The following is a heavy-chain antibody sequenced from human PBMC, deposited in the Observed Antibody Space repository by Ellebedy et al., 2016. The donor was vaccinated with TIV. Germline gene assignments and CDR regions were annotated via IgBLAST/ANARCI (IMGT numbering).Heavy chain of an antibody. Sequence: GESLKISCAASGFTVTTNYMNWVRQAPGKGPEWVSLIYDSGATRYADSVKGRFTISRDSSKNTLYLQMNSLRVEDTAIYFCAKDSGRSGWISDYWGQGTLVTVSS. J-gene: IGHJ4*02. CDR2: IYDSGAT. D-gene: IGHD3-10*01. CDR3: AKDSGRSGWISDY. CDR1: GFTVTTNY. V-gene: IGHV3-53*01.